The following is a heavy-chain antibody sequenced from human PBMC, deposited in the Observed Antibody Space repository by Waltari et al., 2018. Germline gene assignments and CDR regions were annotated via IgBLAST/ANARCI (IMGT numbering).Heavy chain of an antibody. CDR2: IYYSGST. V-gene: IGHV4-59*11. CDR3: ARRMVVAATCWFDP. J-gene: IGHJ5*02. CDR1: GGSISSHY. Sequence: QVQLQESGPGLVKPSETLSLTCTVSGGSISSHYWSWIRQPPGKGLEWIGYIYYSGSTNYNPALKSRGTISVDTSKNQFSLKLSSVTAADTAVYYCARRMVVAATCWFDPWGQGTLVTVSS. D-gene: IGHD2-15*01.